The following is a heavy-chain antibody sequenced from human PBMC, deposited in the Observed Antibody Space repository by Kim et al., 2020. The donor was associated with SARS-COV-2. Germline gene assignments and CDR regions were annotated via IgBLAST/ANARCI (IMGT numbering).Heavy chain of an antibody. CDR1: GYTFTSYA. CDR3: ARDTYYYDSSGYRYWYFDL. D-gene: IGHD3-22*01. J-gene: IGHJ2*01. CDR2: INTNTGNP. Sequence: ASVKVSCKASGYTFTSYAMNWVRQAPGQGLEWMGWINTNTGNPTYAQGFTGRFVFSLDTSVSTAYLQISSLKAEDTAVYYCARDTYYYDSSGYRYWYFDLWGRGTLVTVSS. V-gene: IGHV7-4-1*02.